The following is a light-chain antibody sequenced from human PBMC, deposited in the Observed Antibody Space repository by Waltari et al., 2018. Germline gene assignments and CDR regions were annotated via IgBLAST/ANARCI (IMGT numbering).Light chain of an antibody. CDR3: QQYYAIRRT. CDR1: QSVLYSSNNKNY. V-gene: IGKV4-1*01. J-gene: IGKJ1*01. CDR2: WAS. Sequence: DIMMTQSPEFLAVPLGERATINCKSSQSVLYSSNNKNYLAWYQQKPGQPPKLLIHWASNRESGVPDRFSGSGSGTDFTLTISSLQAEDVAVYYCQQYYAIRRTFGQGTKVEV.